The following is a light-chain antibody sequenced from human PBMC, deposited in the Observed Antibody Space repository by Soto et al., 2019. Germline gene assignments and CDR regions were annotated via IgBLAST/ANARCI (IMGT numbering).Light chain of an antibody. V-gene: IGLV4-69*01. CDR2: LNSDGSH. CDR3: QTWVTGTYVV. Sequence: QSVLTQSPSASASLGASVKLTCTLSSGHSSYAIAWHQQQPEKGPRYLMKLNSDGSHSKGDGIPDRFSGSSSGAERYLTISSLQSGDEADYYCQTWVTGTYVVFGGGTQLTVL. CDR1: SGHSSYA. J-gene: IGLJ2*01.